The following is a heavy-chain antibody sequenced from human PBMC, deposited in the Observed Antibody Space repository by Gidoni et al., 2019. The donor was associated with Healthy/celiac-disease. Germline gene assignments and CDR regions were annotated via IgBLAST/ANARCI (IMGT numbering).Heavy chain of an antibody. CDR1: GFTFSSYA. V-gene: IGHV3-30-3*01. D-gene: IGHD5-12*01. CDR2: ISYDGSNK. J-gene: IGHJ4*02. Sequence: QVQLVESGGGVVQPGRSLRLSCAASGFTFSSYAMHWVRQAPGKGLEWVAVISYDGSNKYYADSVKGRFTISRDNSKNTLYLQMNSLRAEDTAVYYCARGLGWLQSPLDYWGQGTLVTASS. CDR3: ARGLGWLQSPLDY.